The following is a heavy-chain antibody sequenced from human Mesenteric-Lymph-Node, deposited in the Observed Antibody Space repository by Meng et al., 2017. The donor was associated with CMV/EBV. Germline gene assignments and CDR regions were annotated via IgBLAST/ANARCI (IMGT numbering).Heavy chain of an antibody. V-gene: IGHV4-39*07. Sequence: ESLKISCTVSGGSISSSSYYWGWIRQPPGKGLEWIGSIYYSGSTYYNPSLKSRVTISVDTSKNQFSLKLSSVTAADTAVYYCARGLGRTQTGDYGMDVWGQGTTVTVSS. CDR3: ARGLGRTQTGDYGMDV. CDR2: IYYSGST. CDR1: GGSISSSSYY. D-gene: IGHD7-27*01. J-gene: IGHJ6*02.